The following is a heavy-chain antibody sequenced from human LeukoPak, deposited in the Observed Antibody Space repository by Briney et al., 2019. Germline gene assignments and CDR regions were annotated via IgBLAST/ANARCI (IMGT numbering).Heavy chain of an antibody. J-gene: IGHJ4*02. D-gene: IGHD2-21*02. V-gene: IGHV3-30-3*01. Sequence: GGSLRLSCAASGFTFSTYAMHWVRQAPGKGLEWVAVISYDGTTKYHADSVKGRFTISRDNSKNTLYLQMNSLRAEDTAVYYCAKESDVTAHSGQGTLVTVSS. CDR1: GFTFSTYA. CDR2: ISYDGTTK. CDR3: AKESDVTAH.